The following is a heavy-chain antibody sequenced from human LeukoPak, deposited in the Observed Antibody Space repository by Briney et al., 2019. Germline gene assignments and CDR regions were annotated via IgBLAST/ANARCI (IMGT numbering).Heavy chain of an antibody. CDR2: IKQDGSEK. D-gene: IGHD3-22*01. V-gene: IGHV3-7*01. J-gene: IGHJ4*02. Sequence: GGSLRLSCAASGFTFRNYWMSWVRQAPGKGLEWVANIKQDGSEKYYVNSVKGRFTISRDNARNSLYLQMNSLRVEDTAIYYCARDPYYYDSSGYYSPFDYWGQGTLVTVSS. CDR1: GFTFRNYW. CDR3: ARDPYYYDSSGYYSPFDY.